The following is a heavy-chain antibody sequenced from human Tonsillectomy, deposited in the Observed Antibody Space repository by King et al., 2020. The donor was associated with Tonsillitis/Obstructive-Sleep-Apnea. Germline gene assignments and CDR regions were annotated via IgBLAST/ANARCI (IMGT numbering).Heavy chain of an antibody. Sequence: VQLVQSGGGLVQPGGSLRLSCAASGFTFSSYAMSWVRQAPGKGLEWVSAISGSGGSTYYADSVKGRFTISRDNSKNTLYLQMNSQRAEDTAVYYCAKDDSAVAGTSGWFDPWGQGTLVTVSS. J-gene: IGHJ5*02. V-gene: IGHV3-23*04. CDR3: AKDDSAVAGTSGWFDP. CDR1: GFTFSSYA. D-gene: IGHD6-19*01. CDR2: ISGSGGST.